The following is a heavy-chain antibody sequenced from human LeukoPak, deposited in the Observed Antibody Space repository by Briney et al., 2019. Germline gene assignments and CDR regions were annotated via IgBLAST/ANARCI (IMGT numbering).Heavy chain of an antibody. V-gene: IGHV4-59*08. Sequence: SETLSLTCTVSGGSISSYYWSWIRQPPGKGLEWIGYIYYSGSTNYNPSLKSRVTISVDTSKNQFSLKLSSVTAADTAVYYCARYRSGGSCYPEGPFDYWGQGTLVTVSS. CDR1: GGSISSYY. J-gene: IGHJ4*02. CDR3: ARYRSGGSCYPEGPFDY. D-gene: IGHD2-15*01. CDR2: IYYSGST.